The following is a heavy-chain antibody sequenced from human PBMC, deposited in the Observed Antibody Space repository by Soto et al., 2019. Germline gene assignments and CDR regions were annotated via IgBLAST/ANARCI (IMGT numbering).Heavy chain of an antibody. D-gene: IGHD6-19*01. J-gene: IGHJ4*02. Sequence: QVQLVQSGAEVKKPGASVKVSCKASGYTFTSYGISWVRQAPGQELEWMGWISAYNGNTNYAQKLQGRVTMTTDTSTSTAYMELRSLRSDDTAVYYCARVPAPYSSGWYWDGSGGRYFDYWGQGTLVTVSS. CDR3: ARVPAPYSSGWYWDGSGGRYFDY. CDR1: GYTFTSYG. CDR2: ISAYNGNT. V-gene: IGHV1-18*01.